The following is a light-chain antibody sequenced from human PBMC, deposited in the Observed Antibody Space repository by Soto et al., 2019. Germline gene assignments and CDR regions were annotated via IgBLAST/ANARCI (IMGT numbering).Light chain of an antibody. CDR1: ESVSSTY. CDR3: QQYGRF. J-gene: IGKJ3*01. V-gene: IGKV3-20*01. CDR2: AAS. Sequence: EVVLTQSPGTLSLSPGERATLSCRASESVSSTYIAWYQQKPGQAPRLLIYAASSRATGIPDRFSGSGSGTDFTLTISRLEPEDFAVYYCQQYGRFFGPGTKVDI.